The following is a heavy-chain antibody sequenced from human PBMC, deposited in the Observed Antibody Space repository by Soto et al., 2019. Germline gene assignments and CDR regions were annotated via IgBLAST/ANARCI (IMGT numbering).Heavy chain of an antibody. J-gene: IGHJ4*02. D-gene: IGHD3-3*01. CDR2: IATFNGNT. CDR1: GYPFTSFA. Sequence: ASVKVSCKTSGYPFTSFAILWVRQAPGRGLEWVGWIATFNGNTKYADKFKDRVTISADPSTSTVYMELRTLRSDDTAVYFCAWYMSGVVPTRYFHYTGKAPLLTVAA. CDR3: AWYMSGVVPTRYFHY. V-gene: IGHV1-18*01.